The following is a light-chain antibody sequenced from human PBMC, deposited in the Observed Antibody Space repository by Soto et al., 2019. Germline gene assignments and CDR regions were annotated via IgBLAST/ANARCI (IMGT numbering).Light chain of an antibody. CDR3: PQRSDWPLT. CDR1: QSLSSY. V-gene: IGKV3-11*01. Sequence: EIVLTQSPATLSLSPGERATLSCRASQSLSSYLAWYQQKRGQAPRLLIYDASKRATGIPARFSGSGSGTDFTLSISSLEPEEFSVYYCPQRSDWPLTFGGGTKVEIK. CDR2: DAS. J-gene: IGKJ4*01.